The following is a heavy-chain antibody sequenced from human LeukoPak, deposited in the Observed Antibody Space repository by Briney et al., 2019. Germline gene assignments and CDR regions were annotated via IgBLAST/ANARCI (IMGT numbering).Heavy chain of an antibody. D-gene: IGHD3-9*01. CDR1: GFTISNYA. J-gene: IGHJ4*02. Sequence: GGSLRLSCAASGFTISNYAMSWVRQAPGKGLEWVSAITGSGGNTYYADSVRGRFTISRDNSKNTLYLQMNSLRAEDTAVYYCAKWGDFDVLTGYYVPDFWGQGTLVTVSS. V-gene: IGHV3-23*01. CDR2: ITGSGGNT. CDR3: AKWGDFDVLTGYYVPDF.